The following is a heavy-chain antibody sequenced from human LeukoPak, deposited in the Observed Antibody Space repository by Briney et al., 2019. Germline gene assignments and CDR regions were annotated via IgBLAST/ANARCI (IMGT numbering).Heavy chain of an antibody. CDR2: IYYSGST. CDR3: AREPPIGTGYFDY. V-gene: IGHV4-31*03. J-gene: IGHJ4*02. Sequence: SETLSLTCTVSGGSISSGGYYWSWIRQHPGKGLEWIGYIYYSGSTYYNPSLKSRVTISVDTSKNQFSLKLSSVTAADTAVYYCAREPPIGTGYFDYWGQGTLVTVSS. CDR1: GGSISSGGYY. D-gene: IGHD1-1*01.